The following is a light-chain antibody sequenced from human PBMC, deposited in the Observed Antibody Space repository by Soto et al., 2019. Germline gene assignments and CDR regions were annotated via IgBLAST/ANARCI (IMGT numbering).Light chain of an antibody. V-gene: IGLV2-14*01. CDR1: SSDIGVYNY. J-gene: IGLJ1*01. CDR2: EVN. CDR3: SSYTTSNTYV. Sequence: QSVLTQPASVSGSPGQSITFSCTGTSSDIGVYNYVSWYQQHPGKAPKLMIYEVNNRPSGVSNRFSGSKSGNTASLTISGLQAEDEADCYCSSYTTSNTYVFGTRTKVTVL.